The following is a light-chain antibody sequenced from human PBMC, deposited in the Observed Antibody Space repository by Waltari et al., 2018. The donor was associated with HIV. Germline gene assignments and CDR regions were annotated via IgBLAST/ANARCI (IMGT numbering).Light chain of an antibody. CDR3: SSYTGSSVV. V-gene: IGLV2-14*03. J-gene: IGLJ2*01. Sequence: QSALTQPASVSGSPGQSITISCTRTSSDINNYNYVSWSQQPPGKAPTLMIYDVTNRPSGVSKRFSGCKSGNTASLTSAGRQAEDEADYYCSSYTGSSVVFGGGTKLTVL. CDR1: SSDINNYNY. CDR2: DVT.